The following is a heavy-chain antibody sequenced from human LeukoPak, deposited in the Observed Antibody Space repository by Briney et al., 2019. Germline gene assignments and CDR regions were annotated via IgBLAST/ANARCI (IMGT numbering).Heavy chain of an antibody. V-gene: IGHV4-59*01. CDR1: GGSISSYY. J-gene: IGHJ4*02. D-gene: IGHD3-22*01. CDR3: ARVGGYDSSGYPDY. CDR2: IYYSGST. Sequence: PSETLSLTCAVSGGSISSYYWSWIRQPPGKGLEWIGYIYYSGSTNYNPSLKSRVTISVDTSKNQFSLKLSSVTAADTAVYYCARVGGYDSSGYPDYWGQGTLVTVSS.